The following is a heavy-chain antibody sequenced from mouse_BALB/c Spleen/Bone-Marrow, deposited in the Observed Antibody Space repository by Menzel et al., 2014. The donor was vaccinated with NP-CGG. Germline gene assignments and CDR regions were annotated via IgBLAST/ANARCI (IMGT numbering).Heavy chain of an antibody. CDR2: INNNGGST. Sequence: EAMLVESGGGLVQPGGSLKLSCVASGFTLSSYGMSWVRQTPDKRLELVATINNNGGSTYYPDSVKGQFTISRDNAKNTLYLQMSSLKSEDTAMYYCARVYGWYFDVWGAGTTVTVSS. D-gene: IGHD1-1*01. CDR1: GFTLSSYG. V-gene: IGHV5-6-3*01. J-gene: IGHJ1*01. CDR3: ARVYGWYFDV.